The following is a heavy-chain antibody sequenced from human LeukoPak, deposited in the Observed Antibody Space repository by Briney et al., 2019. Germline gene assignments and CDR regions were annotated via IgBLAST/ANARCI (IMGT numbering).Heavy chain of an antibody. CDR1: GGSIRGYY. J-gene: IGHJ4*02. Sequence: SETLSLTCTVSGGSIRGYYCNWLRQPPGEGLEWIGFIYSSGSTAYNPSLKSRVTISLDTSKNQFSLRLNSVTAADTAVYYCARDTAMVNDYWGQGTLVTVSS. CDR2: IYSSGST. CDR3: ARDTAMVNDY. D-gene: IGHD5-18*01. V-gene: IGHV4-59*01.